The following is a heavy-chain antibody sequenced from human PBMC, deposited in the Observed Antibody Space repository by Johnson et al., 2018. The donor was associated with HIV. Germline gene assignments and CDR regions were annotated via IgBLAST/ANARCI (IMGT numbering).Heavy chain of an antibody. V-gene: IGHV3-20*04. Sequence: VQLVESGGGVVRPGGSLRLSCEASGFTFDDYGMSWVRQAPGKGLEWVSGIDWNGGNTDYADSVKGRFTISRDNAKNSLYLQMNSLRAEDTALYYCARGVSSGYYSNAFDIWGQGTMVTVSS. CDR1: GFTFDDYG. J-gene: IGHJ3*02. D-gene: IGHD3-22*01. CDR2: IDWNGGNT. CDR3: ARGVSSGYYSNAFDI.